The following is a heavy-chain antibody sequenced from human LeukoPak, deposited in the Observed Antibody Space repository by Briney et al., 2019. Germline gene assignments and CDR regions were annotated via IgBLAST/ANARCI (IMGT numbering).Heavy chain of an antibody. CDR3: ARHRVGIYSRNHAFDI. V-gene: IGHV5-51*01. CDR1: GYTFSSNW. D-gene: IGHD1-26*01. J-gene: IGHJ3*02. CDR2: IYPGDSDT. Sequence: GESLKISCKGSGYTFSSNWIGWVPQMPGKGLEWMGIIYPGDSDTRYSPSFQGQVTISADKSSSTAYLQWSSLKASDTAMYYCARHRVGIYSRNHAFDIWGQGTMVTVSS.